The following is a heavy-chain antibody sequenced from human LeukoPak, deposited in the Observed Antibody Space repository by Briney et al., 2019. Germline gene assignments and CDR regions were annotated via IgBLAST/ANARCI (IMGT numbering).Heavy chain of an antibody. CDR2: IYSGGST. D-gene: IGHD3-3*01. CDR1: GFTVSSNY. Sequence: GESLRLSCAASGFTVSSNYMSWVRQAPGKGLEWVPVIYSGGSTYYADSVKGRFTISRDNSKNTLYLQMNSLRAEDTAVYYCARDNGIIGVANFDYWGQGTLVTVSS. CDR3: ARDNGIIGVANFDY. J-gene: IGHJ4*02. V-gene: IGHV3-66*02.